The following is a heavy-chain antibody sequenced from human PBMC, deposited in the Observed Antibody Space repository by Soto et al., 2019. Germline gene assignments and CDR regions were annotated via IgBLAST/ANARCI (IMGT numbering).Heavy chain of an antibody. J-gene: IGHJ5*02. CDR1: GIALKSYD. D-gene: IGHD6-19*01. V-gene: IGHV1-8*01. CDR3: ARDPPYSSGSDNWFDP. Sequence: ASVKVSCKASGIALKSYDVHWVRQAAGQGLEWLGWINPNTGHSVPSWKFQGRVSLTTNGSISTTFMELTNLRSDDTAVYYCARDPPYSSGSDNWFDPWGQGTLVTVSS. CDR2: INPNTGHS.